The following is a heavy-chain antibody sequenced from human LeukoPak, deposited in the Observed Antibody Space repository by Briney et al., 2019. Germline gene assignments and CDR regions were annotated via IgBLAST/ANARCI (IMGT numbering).Heavy chain of an antibody. V-gene: IGHV1-18*01. Sequence: ASVKVSCKAFGYTFTSYGIIWVRQAPGQGLEWMGWIAPYNSNTNYAQNFQGRVTMTTDTSTSTTYMELRSLRSDDTAVYYCARDNIGFDYWGQGTVVTVSS. CDR2: IAPYNSNT. D-gene: IGHD5-12*01. J-gene: IGHJ4*02. CDR3: ARDNIGFDY. CDR1: GYTFTSYG.